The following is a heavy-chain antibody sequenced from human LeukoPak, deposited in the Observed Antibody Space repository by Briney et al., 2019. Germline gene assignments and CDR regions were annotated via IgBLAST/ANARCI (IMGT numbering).Heavy chain of an antibody. Sequence: GGSLRLSCAASGFTFSSYAMSWVRQAPGKGLEWVSAIDDSTTRTFYADSVKGRFTISRDNSKNTLYLQMNSLRAEDTAVYYCAKVTGFGESYDAFDIWGQGTMVTVSS. CDR1: GFTFSSYA. CDR3: AKVTGFGESYDAFDI. V-gene: IGHV3-23*01. J-gene: IGHJ3*02. CDR2: IDDSTTRT. D-gene: IGHD3-10*01.